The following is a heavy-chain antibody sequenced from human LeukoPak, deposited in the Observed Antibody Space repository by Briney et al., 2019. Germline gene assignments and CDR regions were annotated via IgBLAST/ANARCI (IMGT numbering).Heavy chain of an antibody. D-gene: IGHD1-26*01. J-gene: IGHJ4*02. CDR1: GFTFSSYG. Sequence: GGSLRLSCAASGFTFSSYGMHWVRQAPGKGLKWVAVISYDGSNKYYADSVKGRFTISRDNFKNTLYLQMNSLRAEDTAVYYCAKDSLMEGAFDYWGQGTLVTVST. V-gene: IGHV3-30*18. CDR3: AKDSLMEGAFDY. CDR2: ISYDGSNK.